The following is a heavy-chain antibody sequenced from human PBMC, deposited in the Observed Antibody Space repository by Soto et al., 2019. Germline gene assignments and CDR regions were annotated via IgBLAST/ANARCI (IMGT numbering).Heavy chain of an antibody. CDR3: AKGFCSSAKCYTYSYMDV. J-gene: IGHJ6*03. CDR1: GFSFDEYA. Sequence: EVQLVESGGTLVQPGRSLRLSCAASGFSFDEYAMHWVRQVPGKGLEWVSGVSWNSGTVGYGDSVKGRFTISRDNDKNSLYLPMNSLRAEDTAMYYCAKGFCSSAKCYTYSYMDVWGKGTAVTVSS. V-gene: IGHV3-9*01. D-gene: IGHD2-2*01. CDR2: VSWNSGTV.